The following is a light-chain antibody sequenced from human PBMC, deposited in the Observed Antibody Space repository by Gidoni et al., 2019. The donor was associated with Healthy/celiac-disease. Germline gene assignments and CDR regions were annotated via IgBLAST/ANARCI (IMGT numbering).Light chain of an antibody. J-gene: IGLJ2*01. CDR1: ALPKKY. V-gene: IGLV3-10*01. CDR3: YSTDSSGNLQGV. CDR2: EDS. Sequence: SYELTQPPSVSVSPGQTARITCSGDALPKKYAYWYQQKSGQAPVLVIYEDSKRPSGIPERFSGSSSGTMATLTISGAQVEDEADDYCYSTDSSGNLQGVFGGGTKLTVL.